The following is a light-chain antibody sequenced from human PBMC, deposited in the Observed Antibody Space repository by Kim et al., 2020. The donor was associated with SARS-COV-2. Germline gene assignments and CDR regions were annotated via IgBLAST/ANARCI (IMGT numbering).Light chain of an antibody. CDR3: QQYDTLPDT. CDR1: QDISNY. J-gene: IGKJ2*01. V-gene: IGKV1-33*01. Sequence: DIQMTQSPSSLSASVGDRVTITCQASQDISNYLNWYQHKPGKAPKLLIYDASNLETGVPSRFSGSGSGTDFTFTISSLQPADIATYFCQQYDTLPDTFGQGTKLEI. CDR2: DAS.